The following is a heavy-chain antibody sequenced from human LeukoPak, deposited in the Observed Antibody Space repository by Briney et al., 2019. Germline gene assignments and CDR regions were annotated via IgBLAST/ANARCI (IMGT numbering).Heavy chain of an antibody. D-gene: IGHD1-26*01. Sequence: PGGSLRLSRAASGFTFSIYSLSWVRQAPGKGLEWVSYISSSRSNIYYVESVKGRFTISRDNAKNSLYLQMNSLRDEDTAVYYCARVGGSYAYFDYWGQGTLVTVSS. CDR2: ISSSRSNI. CDR1: GFTFSIYS. CDR3: ARVGGSYAYFDY. V-gene: IGHV3-48*02. J-gene: IGHJ4*02.